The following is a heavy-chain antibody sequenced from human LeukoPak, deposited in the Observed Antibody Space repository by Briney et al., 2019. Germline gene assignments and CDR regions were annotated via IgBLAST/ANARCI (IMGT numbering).Heavy chain of an antibody. Sequence: GESLKISCKGSGYSFTSYWIGWVRQMPGEGLEWMGIIYPGDSDTRYSPSYQGQVTISADKSISTAYLQWSSLKASDTAMYYCARRISVYYFDYWGQGTLVTVSS. CDR2: IYPGDSDT. V-gene: IGHV5-51*01. J-gene: IGHJ4*02. D-gene: IGHD1-14*01. CDR3: ARRISVYYFDY. CDR1: GYSFTSYW.